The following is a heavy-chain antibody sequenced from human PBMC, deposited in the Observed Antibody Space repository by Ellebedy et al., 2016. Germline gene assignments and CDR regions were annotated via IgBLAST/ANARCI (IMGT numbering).Heavy chain of an antibody. J-gene: IGHJ6*02. Sequence: GESLKISXAASGFTFSRFDIHWVRQAQGKGLEWVAAISNDGNDENYGASVKGRFSISRDNAKNRVYLQMISLRVEDTAVYSCARVRSPDYSTNYDLDVWGQGTTVTVSS. D-gene: IGHD3-22*01. CDR2: ISNDGNDE. CDR1: GFTFSRFD. CDR3: ARVRSPDYSTNYDLDV. V-gene: IGHV3-30*03.